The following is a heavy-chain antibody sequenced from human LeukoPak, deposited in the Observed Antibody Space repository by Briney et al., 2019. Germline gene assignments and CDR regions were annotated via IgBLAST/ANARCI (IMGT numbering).Heavy chain of an antibody. V-gene: IGHV1-69*13. Sequence: SVKVSCKASGGTFSSYAISWVRQAPGQGLEWMGGIIPIFGTANYAQKFQGRVTITADESTSTAYMELSSLRSEDTAVYYCARAATMVRGVIVEDWFDPWGQGTLVTVSS. J-gene: IGHJ5*02. CDR3: ARAATMVRGVIVEDWFDP. CDR1: GGTFSSYA. D-gene: IGHD3-10*01. CDR2: IIPIFGTA.